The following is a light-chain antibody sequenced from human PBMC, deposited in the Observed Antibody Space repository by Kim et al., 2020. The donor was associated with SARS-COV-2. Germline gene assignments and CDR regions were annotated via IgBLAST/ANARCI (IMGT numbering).Light chain of an antibody. J-gene: IGKJ2*01. CDR2: GAS. CDR1: QNVSSNY. Sequence: SPRGSAALSCRASQNVSSNYLAWYQQKPGQAPSLLIYGASSTATGIPDRFSGSGSGTDFTLTISGLEPEDFAVYYCHQYGSSPPYTFGQGTKLEI. V-gene: IGKV3-20*01. CDR3: HQYGSSPPYT.